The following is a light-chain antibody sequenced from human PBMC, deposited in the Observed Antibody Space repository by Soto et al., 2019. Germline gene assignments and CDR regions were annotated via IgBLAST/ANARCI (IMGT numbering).Light chain of an antibody. CDR2: DAS. V-gene: IGKV3-11*01. J-gene: IGKJ4*01. Sequence: TLPLSPGERSTLSCRASQSVSSYLAWYQQKPGQAPRLLIYDASNRATGIPARFSGSGSGTDFTLTISSLEPEDFAVYYCQQGSNWPSLTFGGGTKVDIK. CDR3: QQGSNWPSLT. CDR1: QSVSSY.